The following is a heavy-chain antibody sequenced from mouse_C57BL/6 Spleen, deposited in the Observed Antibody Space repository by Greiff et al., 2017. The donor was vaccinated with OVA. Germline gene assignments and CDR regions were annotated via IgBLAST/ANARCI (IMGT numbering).Heavy chain of an antibody. CDR1: GFTFSSYA. J-gene: IGHJ3*01. Sequence: EVQGVESGGGLVKPGGSLKLSCAASGFTFSSYAMSWVRQTPEKRLEWVATISDGGSYTYYPDNVKGRFTISRDNAKNNLYLQMSHLKAEDTAMYYCARVYDGYYLAWFAYWGQGTLVTVSA. CDR2: ISDGGSYT. CDR3: ARVYDGYYLAWFAY. D-gene: IGHD2-3*01. V-gene: IGHV5-4*01.